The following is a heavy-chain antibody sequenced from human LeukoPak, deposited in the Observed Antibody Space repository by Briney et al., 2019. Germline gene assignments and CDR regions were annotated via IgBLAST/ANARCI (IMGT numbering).Heavy chain of an antibody. D-gene: IGHD3-10*01. CDR3: ARHVLRWLGEQNYAFDI. V-gene: IGHV4-59*08. CDR1: GGSVSSDD. Sequence: PSETLSLTCTVSGGSVSSDDWSWIRQPPGKGLEWVGYMHSNGNSAYNPSLSSRVTVSLDTSKNQFSLRLESVTPADTALYYCARHVLRWLGEQNYAFDIWGRGTMVAVSS. CDR2: MHSNGNS. J-gene: IGHJ3*02.